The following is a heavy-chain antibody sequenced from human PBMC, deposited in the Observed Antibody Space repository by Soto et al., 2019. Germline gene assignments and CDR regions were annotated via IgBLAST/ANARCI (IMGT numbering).Heavy chain of an antibody. J-gene: IGHJ6*02. CDR3: AKDLHWYGMDV. V-gene: IGHV3-23*01. CDR1: GFTFSNHY. CDR2: ISQTGDNI. Sequence: EAQLLESGGDLVQPGGSLRLSCAASGFTFSNHYMDWVRQAPGKGLEWVSVISQTGDNIQYADSVQGRFTISRENSNNAPYLQMNSLRADVTTIYYCAKDLHWYGMDVRGQGTTVTVSS. D-gene: IGHD1-1*01.